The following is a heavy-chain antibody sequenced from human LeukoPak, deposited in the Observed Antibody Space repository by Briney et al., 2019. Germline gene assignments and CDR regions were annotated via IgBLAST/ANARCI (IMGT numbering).Heavy chain of an antibody. CDR3: ARAYPDYGALFDY. V-gene: IGHV4-30-2*01. CDR1: GGSISSGGYY. J-gene: IGHJ4*02. Sequence: PSETLSLTCTVSGGSISSGGYYWSWIRQPPGKGLEWIGYIYHSGSTYYNPSLKSRVTISVDRSKNQFSLKLSSVTAADTAVYYCARAYPDYGALFDYWGQGTLVTVSS. D-gene: IGHD4-17*01. CDR2: IYHSGST.